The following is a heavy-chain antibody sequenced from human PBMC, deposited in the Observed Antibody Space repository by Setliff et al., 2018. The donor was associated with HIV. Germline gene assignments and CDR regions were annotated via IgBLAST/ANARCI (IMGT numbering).Heavy chain of an antibody. Sequence: SETLSLTCTVSGDSISSGTYYWSWIRQPAGKGLEWIGRIYISGSTSYNPSLKSRVTISVDTSKNQFSLKLSSVTAADTAVYYCAGDYMRSDNNWFDPWGQGILVTVSS. CDR1: GDSISSGTYY. D-gene: IGHD4-17*01. V-gene: IGHV4-61*02. J-gene: IGHJ5*02. CDR2: IYISGST. CDR3: AGDYMRSDNNWFDP.